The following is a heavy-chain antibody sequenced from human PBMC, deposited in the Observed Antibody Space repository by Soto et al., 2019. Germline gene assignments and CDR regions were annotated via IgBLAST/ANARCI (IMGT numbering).Heavy chain of an antibody. CDR1: GGTFSSYA. V-gene: IGHV1-69*13. Sequence: SVKVSCKASGGTFSSYAISWVRQAPGQGLEWMGGIIPIFGTANYAQKFQGRVTITADESTSTAYMELSSLRSEDTAVYYCARVPPRITIFGVVIIVGDYYYGMDVWGQGTTVTVSS. CDR2: IIPIFGTA. D-gene: IGHD3-3*01. J-gene: IGHJ6*02. CDR3: ARVPPRITIFGVVIIVGDYYYGMDV.